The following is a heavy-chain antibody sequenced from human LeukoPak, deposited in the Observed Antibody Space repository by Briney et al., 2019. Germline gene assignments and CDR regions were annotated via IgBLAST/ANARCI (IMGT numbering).Heavy chain of an antibody. CDR2: IYHSGST. D-gene: IGHD2-15*01. V-gene: IGHV4-38-2*02. CDR1: GYSISSGYY. Sequence: SETLSLTCTVSGYSISSGYYWGWIRQPPGKGLEWIGSIYHSGSTYYNPSLKSRVTISVDTSKNQFSLKLSSVTAADTAVCYCARCGCSGGSCYYLEANWFDPWGQGTLVTVSS. J-gene: IGHJ5*02. CDR3: ARCGCSGGSCYYLEANWFDP.